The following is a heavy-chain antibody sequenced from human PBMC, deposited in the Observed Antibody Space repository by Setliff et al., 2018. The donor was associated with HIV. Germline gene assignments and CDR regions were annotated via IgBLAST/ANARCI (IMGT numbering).Heavy chain of an antibody. J-gene: IGHJ4*02. CDR2: IIPILNTP. CDR1: RGTFNTFA. D-gene: IGHD2-21*01. Sequence: GASVKVSCKTSRGTFNTFAFSWVRQAPGQGLEWMGGIIPILNTPNYAQKFKGKITINADKSTTTVYMELSSLRFDDTAIFYCAREGGAYGGDHHFDHWGPGTPVTVS. V-gene: IGHV1-69*10. CDR3: AREGGAYGGDHHFDH.